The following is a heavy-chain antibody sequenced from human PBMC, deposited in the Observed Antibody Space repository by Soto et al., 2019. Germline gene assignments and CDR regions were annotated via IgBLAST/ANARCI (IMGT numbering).Heavy chain of an antibody. V-gene: IGHV3-48*02. CDR1: GFTFSSYS. Sequence: PGGSLRLSCAASGFTFSSYSMNWVRQAPGKGLEWVSYISSSSSTIYYADSVKGRFTISRDNAKNSLYLQMNSLRDEDTAVYYCARDRPTMVRGVTTTDMDVWGQGTTVTVSS. J-gene: IGHJ6*02. D-gene: IGHD3-10*01. CDR3: ARDRPTMVRGVTTTDMDV. CDR2: ISSSSSTI.